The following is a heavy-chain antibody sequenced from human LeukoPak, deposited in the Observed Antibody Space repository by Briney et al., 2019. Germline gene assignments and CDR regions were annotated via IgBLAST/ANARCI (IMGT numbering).Heavy chain of an antibody. Sequence: SQTLSLTCTVSGGSISSGIYFWSWIRQHPGKGLEWIGYIHHSGHTYYNPSLKSRVTISMDTSKHQFSLRLSAVTDADTAMYYCARYCSSTKCPFDFWGQGTLVTASS. CDR3: ARYCSSTKCPFDF. V-gene: IGHV4-31*03. CDR2: IHHSGHT. CDR1: GGSISSGIYF. J-gene: IGHJ4*02. D-gene: IGHD2-2*01.